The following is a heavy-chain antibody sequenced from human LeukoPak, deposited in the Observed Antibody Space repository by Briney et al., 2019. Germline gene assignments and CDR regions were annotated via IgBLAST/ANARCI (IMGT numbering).Heavy chain of an antibody. D-gene: IGHD6-19*01. CDR3: ARGTHASGWYD. V-gene: IGHV6-1*01. CDR2: TYYRSNWYN. CDR1: GDSVSSNSAA. J-gene: IGHJ4*02. Sequence: SQTLSLTCAISGDSVSSNSAAWNWIRQSPLRGLEWLGRTYYRSNWYNDYAPSVKSRIIINPDTSKNQFSLQLNSVTPEDTAVYYCARGTHASGWYDWGQGTLVTVSS.